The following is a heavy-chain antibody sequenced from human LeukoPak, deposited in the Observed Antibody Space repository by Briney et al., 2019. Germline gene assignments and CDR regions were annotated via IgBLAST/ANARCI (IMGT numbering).Heavy chain of an antibody. CDR2: ISSSSSYI. CDR1: GFTFSSYS. J-gene: IGHJ4*02. Sequence: PGGSLRLSCAASGFTFSSYSVNWVRQAPGKGLEWVSSISSSSSYIYYADSVKGRFTISRDNAKNSLYLQMNSLRAEDTAVCYCARDKGITGRADYWGQGTLVTVSS. CDR3: ARDKGITGRADY. V-gene: IGHV3-21*01. D-gene: IGHD1-20*01.